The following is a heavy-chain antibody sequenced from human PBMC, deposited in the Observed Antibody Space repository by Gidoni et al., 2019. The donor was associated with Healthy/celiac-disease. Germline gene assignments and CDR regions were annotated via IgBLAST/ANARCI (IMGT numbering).Heavy chain of an antibody. V-gene: IGHV3-23*01. Sequence: EVQLLESGGGLVQPGGSLRLSCAAPGVTFRCYAMGWGRQAPGKGREWVSAIGGSGGSTYYADSVKGRFTISRDNSKNTLYLQMNSLRAEDTAVYYCAKVRKRELLHHYYGMDVWGQGTTVTVSS. CDR1: GVTFRCYA. CDR3: AKVRKRELLHHYYGMDV. J-gene: IGHJ6*02. CDR2: IGGSGGST. D-gene: IGHD1-26*01.